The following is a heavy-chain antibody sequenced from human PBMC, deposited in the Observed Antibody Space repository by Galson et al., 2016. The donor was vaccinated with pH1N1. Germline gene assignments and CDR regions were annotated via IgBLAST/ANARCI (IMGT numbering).Heavy chain of an antibody. J-gene: IGHJ6*03. CDR3: ARAQAAADPYYYYYMDV. CDR1: GGSISSGGYY. CDR2: IYYSGST. V-gene: IGHV4-31*03. D-gene: IGHD6-13*01. Sequence: LSLTCTVSGGSISSGGYYWSWIRQHPGNGLEWIGYIYYSGSTYYNPSLKSRVTISVDTSKNQFPLKLSSVTAADTAVYYCARAQAAADPYYYYYMDVWGKGTTVTVSS.